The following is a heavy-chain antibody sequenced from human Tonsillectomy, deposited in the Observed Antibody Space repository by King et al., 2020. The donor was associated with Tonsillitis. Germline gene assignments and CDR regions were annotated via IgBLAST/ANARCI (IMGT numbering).Heavy chain of an antibody. CDR1: EFTFNDAR. CDR3: TACDYPLFDY. Sequence: VQLVESGGGLVKPGGSLRLSCAASEFTFNDARINWVRQAPGKGLEWGGRIYTKTEGGSVDYAAPVKGSFTISRDDSKTTLYLQMNGLRTEDTAVYYCTACDYPLFDYWGQGTLVSVSS. V-gene: IGHV3-15*01. CDR2: IYTKTEGGSV. D-gene: IGHD4-17*01. J-gene: IGHJ4*02.